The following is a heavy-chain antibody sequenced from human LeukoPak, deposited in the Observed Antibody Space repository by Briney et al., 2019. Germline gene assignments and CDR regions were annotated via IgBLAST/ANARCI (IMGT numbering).Heavy chain of an antibody. Sequence: SVKVSCTASGGTFSSYAISWVRQAPGQGLEWMGGIIPIFGTANYAQKFQGRVTITADESTSTAYMELSSLRSEDTAVYYCAREGRGRDYYDSSGYYYAYWGQGTLVTVSS. V-gene: IGHV1-69*13. CDR1: GGTFSSYA. CDR3: AREGRGRDYYDSSGYYYAY. CDR2: IIPIFGTA. J-gene: IGHJ4*02. D-gene: IGHD3-22*01.